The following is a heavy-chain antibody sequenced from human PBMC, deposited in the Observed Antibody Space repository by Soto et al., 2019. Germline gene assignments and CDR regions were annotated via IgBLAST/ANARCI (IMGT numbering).Heavy chain of an antibody. Sequence: SETLSLTCAVYGGSFSGYYWSWIRQPPGKGLEWIGEINHSGSTNYNPSLKSRVTISVDTSKNQFSLKLSSVTAADTAVYYCGRDLDPWGQRTLVTVSS. J-gene: IGHJ5*02. CDR1: GGSFSGYY. V-gene: IGHV4-34*01. CDR2: INHSGST. CDR3: GRDLDP.